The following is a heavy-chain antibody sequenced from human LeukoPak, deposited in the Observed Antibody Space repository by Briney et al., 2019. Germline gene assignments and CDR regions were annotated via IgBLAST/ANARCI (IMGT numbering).Heavy chain of an antibody. V-gene: IGHV4-31*03. J-gene: IGHJ4*02. CDR1: GGSISSGGNY. CDR2: IYYSGST. Sequence: SETLSLTCTVSGGSISSGGNYWSWIRQHPGKGLEWIGYIYYSGSTYYNPSLKSRVTISVDTSKNQFSLKLSSVTAADTAVYYCARAWRDGTQLYWGQGTLVTVSS. D-gene: IGHD5-24*01. CDR3: ARAWRDGTQLY.